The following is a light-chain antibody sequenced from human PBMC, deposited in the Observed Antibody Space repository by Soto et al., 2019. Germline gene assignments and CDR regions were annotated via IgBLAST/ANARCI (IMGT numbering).Light chain of an antibody. CDR2: LND. V-gene: IGLV1-44*01. Sequence: QSVLTQPPSASGTPGQRVTISCSGSSSNIGINTVNWYQQFPGTAPKVLIYLNDQRPSGVPDRFSGSKSGTPASLAISGLQSEDEADYYCSVWDDSLNGVVFGGGTQLTVL. J-gene: IGLJ3*02. CDR1: SSNIGINT. CDR3: SVWDDSLNGVV.